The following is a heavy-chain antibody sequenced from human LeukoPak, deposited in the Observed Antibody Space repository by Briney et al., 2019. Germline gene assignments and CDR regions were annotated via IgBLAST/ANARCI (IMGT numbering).Heavy chain of an antibody. J-gene: IGHJ4*02. CDR2: ISYNGGST. D-gene: IGHD3-22*01. CDR3: ARRVIVVGLDY. CDR1: GFTFNTYA. V-gene: IGHV3-64*01. Sequence: PRGSLRLSCAASGFTFNTYAMHWVRQAPGKGLEYVSAISYNGGSTYYANSVKGRFTISRDNSKNTLYLQMGSLRAEDTAVYYCARRVIVVGLDYWGQGTLVTVSS.